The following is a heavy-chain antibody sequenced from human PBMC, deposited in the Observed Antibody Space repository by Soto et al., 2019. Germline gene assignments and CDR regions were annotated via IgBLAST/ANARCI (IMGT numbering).Heavy chain of an antibody. Sequence: PGGSLRLSCVGSGFTFRNYGMHWVRQAPGKGLEWLAVVSYDGTKTMYTDSVKGRISISRDNARNTLFLQMDSLTAEDTALYYRARELRSYSGAYSDHWGQGTPVTVSS. CDR2: VSYDGTKT. J-gene: IGHJ4*02. D-gene: IGHD1-26*01. V-gene: IGHV3-33*05. CDR1: GFTFRNYG. CDR3: ARELRSYSGAYSDH.